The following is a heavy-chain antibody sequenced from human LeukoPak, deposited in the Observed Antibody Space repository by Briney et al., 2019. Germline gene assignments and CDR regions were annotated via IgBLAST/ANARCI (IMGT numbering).Heavy chain of an antibody. CDR2: ISGSGGST. J-gene: IGHJ4*02. Sequence: GGSLTLSCAASGFTFSSYAMSWVRQAPGKGLEWVSAISGSGGSTYYADSVKGRFTISRDNSKNTLYLQMNNLRAEDTAVYYCARGGTTAVDFDYWGQGTLVTVSS. CDR3: ARGGTTAVDFDY. CDR1: GFTFSSYA. D-gene: IGHD1-1*01. V-gene: IGHV3-23*01.